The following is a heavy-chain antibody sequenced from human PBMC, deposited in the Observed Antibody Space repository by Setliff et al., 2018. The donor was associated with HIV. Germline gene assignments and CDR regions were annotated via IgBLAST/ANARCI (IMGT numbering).Heavy chain of an antibody. CDR1: GGSISDYY. V-gene: IGHV4-4*07. D-gene: IGHD2-15*01. Sequence: SETLSLTCIVSGGSISDYYWSWIRQPAGKGLEWIGRIYSTGSTTYNPSLRSRVTMSVDTSKNQFSLRLSSVTAADTAVYYCARVFPPIRGAPFGTPPGAFDIWGQGTMVTVSS. J-gene: IGHJ3*02. CDR2: IYSTGST. CDR3: ARVFPPIRGAPFGTPPGAFDI.